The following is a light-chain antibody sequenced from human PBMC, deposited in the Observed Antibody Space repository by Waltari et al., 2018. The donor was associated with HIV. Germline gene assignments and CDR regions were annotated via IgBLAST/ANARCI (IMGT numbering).Light chain of an antibody. V-gene: IGLV2-14*03. J-gene: IGLJ2*01. Sequence: QPALTQPASVSGSPGQSITISCTGTDSDIGGYNFVSWYQQHPGKAPRLLIFDVSSRPSGVSSRFSGSKSGNTASLTISGLQAEDEADYYCSSKRSSSALVVFGGGTKVTVL. CDR3: SSKRSSSALVV. CDR2: DVS. CDR1: DSDIGGYNF.